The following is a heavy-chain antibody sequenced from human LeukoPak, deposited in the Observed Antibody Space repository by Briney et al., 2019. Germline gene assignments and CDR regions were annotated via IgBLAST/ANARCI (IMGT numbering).Heavy chain of an antibody. J-gene: IGHJ5*02. Sequence: SETLSLTCAVYGGSFSGYYWSWIRQPPGKGLEWIGEINHSGSTNYNPSLKSRVTISVDTSKSQFSLKLSSVTAADTAVYYCARGQYDFWSGYRRNNWFDPWGQGTLVTVSS. V-gene: IGHV4-34*01. CDR2: INHSGST. CDR3: ARGQYDFWSGYRRNNWFDP. D-gene: IGHD3-3*01. CDR1: GGSFSGYY.